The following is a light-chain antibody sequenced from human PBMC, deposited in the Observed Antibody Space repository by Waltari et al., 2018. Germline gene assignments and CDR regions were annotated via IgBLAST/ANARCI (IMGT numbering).Light chain of an antibody. J-gene: IGKJ1*01. Sequence: DAVLTQSPLSLPVTLGQPASTSCRPSQSLLSSDGNTYLSWFQLRPGQSPRRLIYKVFNRDSGVPDRFSGSGSGTDFTLKISRVEAEDVGDYYCMQLTQWPWTFGQGTKVEIK. V-gene: IGKV2-30*01. CDR1: QSLLSSDGNTY. CDR3: MQLTQWPWT. CDR2: KVF.